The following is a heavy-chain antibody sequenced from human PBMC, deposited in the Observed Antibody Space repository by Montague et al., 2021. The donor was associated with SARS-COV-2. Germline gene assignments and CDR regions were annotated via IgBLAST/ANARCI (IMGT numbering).Heavy chain of an antibody. J-gene: IGHJ4*02. CDR1: GYSISSGYC. CDR3: ARGSLYSGLDTNYFDY. CDR2: ICHSGSS. Sequence: SETLSLTCTVSGYSISSGYCWGWIRQPPGKGLEWIGSICHSGSSPNNPSFKTRVAMSLDTSKNQFSLKLCSVTAADTAVYYCARGSLYSGLDTNYFDYWGQGTLVAVAS. D-gene: IGHD5-12*01. V-gene: IGHV4-38-2*02.